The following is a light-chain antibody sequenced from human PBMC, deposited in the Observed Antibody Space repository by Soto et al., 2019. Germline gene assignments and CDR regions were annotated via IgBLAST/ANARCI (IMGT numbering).Light chain of an antibody. Sequence: QSALTQPASVSGSPGQSITISCTGTSSDIGAYNLVSWYQQHPGKVPKLLIYDVTYGPSGVSNRFSGFKSGTTASLTISGLQAEDEAYYYCSSYTSSITLVFGGGTKLTVL. V-gene: IGLV2-14*03. J-gene: IGLJ3*02. CDR1: SSDIGAYNL. CDR3: SSYTSSITLV. CDR2: DVT.